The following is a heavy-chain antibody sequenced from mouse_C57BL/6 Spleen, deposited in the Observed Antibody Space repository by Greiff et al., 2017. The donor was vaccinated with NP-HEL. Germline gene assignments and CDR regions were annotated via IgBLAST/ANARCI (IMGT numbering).Heavy chain of an antibody. J-gene: IGHJ2*01. V-gene: IGHV1-80*01. CDR2: IYPGDGAT. D-gene: IGHD1-1*01. CDR3: ANYYGTKDY. Sequence: QVQLQQSGAELVKPGASVKISCKASGYAFSSYWMNWVQQRPGKGLAWIGQIYPGDGATTYNGKFKGQATLTADKSSSTAYMQLSSLTSEDSAVYFCANYYGTKDYWGQGTTLTVSS. CDR1: GYAFSSYW.